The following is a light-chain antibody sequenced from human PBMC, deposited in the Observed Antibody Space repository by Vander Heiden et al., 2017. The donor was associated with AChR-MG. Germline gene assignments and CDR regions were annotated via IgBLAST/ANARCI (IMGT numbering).Light chain of an antibody. V-gene: IGKV3D-15*01. J-gene: IGKJ2*01. CDR3: QQDNNWPQT. CDR2: GAS. Sequence: IVMTQSPAPLPVSPGERATLSCRASQSVSSNLAWYQQKPGQAPRLLIYGASTRATGIPARFSGSGSGTEFTLTISSLQSEDFAVYYCQQDNNWPQTFGQGTKLEIK. CDR1: QSVSSN.